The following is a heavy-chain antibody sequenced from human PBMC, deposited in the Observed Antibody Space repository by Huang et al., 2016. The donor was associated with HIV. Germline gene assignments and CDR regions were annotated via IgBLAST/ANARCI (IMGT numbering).Heavy chain of an antibody. V-gene: IGHV1-8*01. CDR1: GYIFTSHD. D-gene: IGHD3-10*01. Sequence: QVQLVQSGAEVKKPGASVEVSCKASGYIFTSHDITWLRQAPGQGLEWMGWMNPNSGSTGYALRFQGRLTLTRNVSTRTAYLEVSGLTSEDTAVYYCARGRFGETYYYYMDVWGRGTTVTVS. CDR3: ARGRFGETYYYYMDV. CDR2: MNPNSGST. J-gene: IGHJ6*03.